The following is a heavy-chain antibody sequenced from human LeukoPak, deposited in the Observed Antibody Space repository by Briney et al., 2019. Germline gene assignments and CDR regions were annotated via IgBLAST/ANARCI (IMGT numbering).Heavy chain of an antibody. V-gene: IGHV1-18*01. Sequence: ASVKDSCKASGYTFAYHGFSWVRQAPGQGVGWMGWISSYNGNTNYLEKFQGRLTMTTDTSTSTTYMGLRSLTSDDTAVYYCARDRASAGTGGAYWGQGSLVTVSS. CDR2: ISSYNGNT. CDR3: ARDRASAGTGGAY. D-gene: IGHD6-13*01. CDR1: GYTFAYHG. J-gene: IGHJ4*02.